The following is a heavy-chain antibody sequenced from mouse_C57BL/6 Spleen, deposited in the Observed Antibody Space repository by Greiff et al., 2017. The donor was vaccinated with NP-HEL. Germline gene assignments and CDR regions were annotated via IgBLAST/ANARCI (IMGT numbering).Heavy chain of an antibody. D-gene: IGHD2-4*01. Sequence: EVKLQESGPGLVKPSQSLSLTCSVTGYSITSGYYWNWIRQFPGNKLEWMGYISYDGSNNYNPSLKNRISITRDTSKNQFFLKLNSVTTEDTATYYCAMYEYDWYFDVWGTGTTVTVSS. CDR3: AMYEYDWYFDV. V-gene: IGHV3-6*01. CDR1: GYSITSGYY. CDR2: ISYDGSN. J-gene: IGHJ1*03.